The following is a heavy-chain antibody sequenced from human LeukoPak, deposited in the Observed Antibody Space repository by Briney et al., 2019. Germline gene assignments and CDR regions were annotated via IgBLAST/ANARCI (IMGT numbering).Heavy chain of an antibody. CDR3: ARDRSPYSSGLDY. V-gene: IGHV3-64*01. CDR2: ISSNGGST. J-gene: IGHJ4*02. Sequence: GGSLRLSCAASGFTFSSYAMHWVRQAPGKGLEYVSAISSNGGSTYYANSVEGRFTISRDNSKNTLYLQMGSLRAEDMAVYYCARDRSPYSSGLDYWGQGTLVTVSS. CDR1: GFTFSSYA. D-gene: IGHD6-19*01.